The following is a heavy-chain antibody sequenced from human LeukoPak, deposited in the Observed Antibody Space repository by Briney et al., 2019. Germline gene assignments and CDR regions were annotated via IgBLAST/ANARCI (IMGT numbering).Heavy chain of an antibody. CDR2: IYPGDSDT. D-gene: IGHD6-13*01. V-gene: IGHV5-51*01. CDR1: GYSFTSYW. CDR3: ARGCGAAGTNQLSLFDY. Sequence: GESLKISCKGSGYSFTSYWIGWVREMPGKGLEWMGIIYPGDSDTRYSPSFQAQVTISADKSISTAYLQWSSLKASDTAMYYCARGCGAAGTNQLSLFDYWGQGTLVTVSS. J-gene: IGHJ4*02.